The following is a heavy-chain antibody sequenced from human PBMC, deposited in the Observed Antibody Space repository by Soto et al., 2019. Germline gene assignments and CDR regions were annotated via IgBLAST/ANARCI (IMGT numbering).Heavy chain of an antibody. CDR3: AGSCMGGSCKIFSGRDV. CDR1: GYTFTGYY. V-gene: IGHV1-2*02. D-gene: IGHD2-15*01. J-gene: IGHJ6*02. CDR2: INPNSGGT. Sequence: ASVKVSCKSSGYTFTGYYMHWVRQAPGQGLEWMGWINPNSGGTNYTQHFQGRVTMTRDTSISTAYMELSRLRSDDTAVYYCAGSCMGGSCKIFSGRDVCGQGTTVTVSS.